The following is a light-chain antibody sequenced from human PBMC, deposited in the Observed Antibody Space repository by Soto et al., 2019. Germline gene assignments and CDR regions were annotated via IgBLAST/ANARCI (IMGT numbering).Light chain of an antibody. Sequence: DIQMTQSPSTLSASVGDRVTITCRASQSISSWLAWYQQKPGKAPRLLIYDASSLESGVPSRFSGRGSGTEFTHTISSLKPDDFATDYCQQYNSYFWTFGQVTKVEI. CDR1: QSISSW. CDR3: QQYNSYFWT. CDR2: DAS. V-gene: IGKV1-5*01. J-gene: IGKJ1*01.